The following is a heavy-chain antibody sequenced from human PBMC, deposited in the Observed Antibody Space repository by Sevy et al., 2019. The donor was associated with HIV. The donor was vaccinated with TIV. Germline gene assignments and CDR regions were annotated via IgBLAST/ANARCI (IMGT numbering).Heavy chain of an antibody. CDR1: GFTFSSYA. CDR2: IWYDGTNE. Sequence: GGSLRLSCAASGFTFSSYAIHWVRQAPGKGLEWVAVIWYDGTNEYYADSVKGRFTISRDNSKNPQYLQMNSLRAEDTAVYYCAREGLLEWLFSFDYWGQGTLVTVSS. V-gene: IGHV3-33*01. CDR3: AREGLLEWLFSFDY. D-gene: IGHD3-3*01. J-gene: IGHJ4*02.